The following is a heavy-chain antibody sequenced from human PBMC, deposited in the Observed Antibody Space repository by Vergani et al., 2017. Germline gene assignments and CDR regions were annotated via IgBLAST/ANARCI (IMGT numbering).Heavy chain of an antibody. CDR1: GFTFSSYG. J-gene: IGHJ6*02. CDR2: IWYDGSNK. CDR3: ARAYGSSTSCHPYYYGMDV. Sequence: QVQLVESGGGVVQPGRSLRLSCAASGFTFSSYGMHWVRQAPGKGLEWVAVIWYDGSNKYYADSVKGRFTISRDNSKNTLYLQMNSLRAEDTAVYYCARAYGSSTSCHPYYYGMDVWGQGTTVTVSS. V-gene: IGHV3-33*01. D-gene: IGHD2-2*01.